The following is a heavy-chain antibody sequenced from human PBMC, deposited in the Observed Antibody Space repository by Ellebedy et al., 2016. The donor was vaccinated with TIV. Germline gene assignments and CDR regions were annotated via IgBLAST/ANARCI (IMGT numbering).Heavy chain of an antibody. CDR1: GFTFSSYA. CDR3: AKEYYYDSSGYYRVGAFDI. D-gene: IGHD3-22*01. Sequence: GESLKISXAASGFTFSSYAMSWVRQAPGKGLEWVSAISGSGGSTYYADSVKGRFTISRDNSKNTLYLQMNSLRAEDTAVYYCAKEYYYDSSGYYRVGAFDIWGQGTMVTVSS. J-gene: IGHJ3*02. V-gene: IGHV3-23*01. CDR2: ISGSGGST.